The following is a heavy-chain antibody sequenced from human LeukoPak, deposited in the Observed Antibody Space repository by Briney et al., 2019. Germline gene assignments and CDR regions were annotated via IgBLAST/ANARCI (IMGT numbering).Heavy chain of an antibody. CDR3: AKDGGQGADY. CDR2: INPYSGNT. J-gene: IGHJ4*02. Sequence: ASVKVSCKASGYTFTNYDIHWVRQAAGQGLEWMGWINPYSGNTGYAQNFQGRITITRNTSISTAYMELSSLRAEDMAVYYCAKDGGQGADYWGQGTLVTVSS. D-gene: IGHD3-16*01. CDR1: GYTFTNYD. V-gene: IGHV1-8*03.